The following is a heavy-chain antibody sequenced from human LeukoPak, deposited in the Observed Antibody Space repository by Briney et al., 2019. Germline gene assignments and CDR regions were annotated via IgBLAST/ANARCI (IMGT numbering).Heavy chain of an antibody. CDR3: ARWRGMFDY. CDR1: GGSISSYY. Sequence: PSETLSLTCTVSGGSISSYYWSWIRQPPGKGLEWIGYIYYSGSTNYNPSLKSRVTISVDTSKNQFSLKLSSVTAADTAVYYCARWRGMFDYWGQGTLVTVSS. D-gene: IGHD3-3*01. V-gene: IGHV4-59*01. CDR2: IYYSGST. J-gene: IGHJ4*02.